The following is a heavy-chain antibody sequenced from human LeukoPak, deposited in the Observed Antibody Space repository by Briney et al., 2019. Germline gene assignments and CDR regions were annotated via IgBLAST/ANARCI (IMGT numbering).Heavy chain of an antibody. CDR1: GYTFTSYG. D-gene: IGHD3-10*01. CDR2: IIPIFGTA. Sequence: ASVKVSCKASGYTFTSYGISWVRQAPGQGLEWMGGIIPIFGTANYAQKFQGRVTITADESTSTAYMELSSLRSEDTAVYYCARVSGSYKERFDPWGQGTLVTVSS. CDR3: ARVSGSYKERFDP. V-gene: IGHV1-69*13. J-gene: IGHJ5*02.